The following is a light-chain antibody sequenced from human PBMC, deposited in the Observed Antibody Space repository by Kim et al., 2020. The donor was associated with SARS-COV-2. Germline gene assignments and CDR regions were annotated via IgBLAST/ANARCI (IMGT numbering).Light chain of an antibody. CDR2: RYN. V-gene: IGLV3-9*01. CDR3: QVWASSTYVV. CDR1: NFGSKT. Sequence: SYELTQPLSVSVALGQTARITCGGNNFGSKTVHWYQQKPGQAPLLVIYRYNNRPSGIPERFSGSNSGNTATLTLSSAQAGDAAAYFCQVWASSTYVVFG. J-gene: IGLJ2*01.